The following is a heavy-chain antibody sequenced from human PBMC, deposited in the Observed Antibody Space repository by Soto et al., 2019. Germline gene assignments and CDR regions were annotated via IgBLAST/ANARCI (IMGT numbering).Heavy chain of an antibody. CDR3: ARGPTYYYDSSGYYDFDY. CDR2: INHSGST. D-gene: IGHD3-22*01. Sequence: PSETLSLTCAVYGGSFSGYYWSWIRQPPGKGLGWIGEINHSGSTNYNPSLKSRVTISVDTSKNQFSLKLSSVTAADTAVYYCARGPTYYYDSSGYYDFDYWGQGTLVTVSS. CDR1: GGSFSGYY. V-gene: IGHV4-34*01. J-gene: IGHJ4*02.